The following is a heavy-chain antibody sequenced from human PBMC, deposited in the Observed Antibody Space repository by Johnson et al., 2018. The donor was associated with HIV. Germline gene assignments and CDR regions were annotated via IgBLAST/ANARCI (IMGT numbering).Heavy chain of an antibody. J-gene: IGHJ3*02. V-gene: IGHV3-23*04. CDR2: ISGSGGST. Sequence: EMQLVESGGGLVQPGGSLRLSCAASGFTFSSYAMSWVRQAPGKGLEWVSAISGSGGSTYYADSVKGRFTISRDNSKNTLYLQMNSLRAEDTAVYYCAGDRRYYGSGSYGGAFDIWGQGTMVTVSS. CDR1: GFTFSSYA. CDR3: AGDRRYYGSGSYGGAFDI. D-gene: IGHD3-10*01.